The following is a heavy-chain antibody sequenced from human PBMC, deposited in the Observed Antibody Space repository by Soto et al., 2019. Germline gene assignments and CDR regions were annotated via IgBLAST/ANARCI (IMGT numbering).Heavy chain of an antibody. J-gene: IGHJ4*02. V-gene: IGHV1-18*01. CDR1: CYTFTSYG. D-gene: IGHD2-15*01. CDR2: ISAYNGNT. Sequence: VASSKASSKSSCYTFTSYGIMCVRQAPGQGLEWMGWISAYNGNTNYAQKLQGRVTMTTDTSTSTAYMELRSLRSDDTAVYYCARFYWSGGSCYGFDDWGQGTL. CDR3: ARFYWSGGSCYGFDD.